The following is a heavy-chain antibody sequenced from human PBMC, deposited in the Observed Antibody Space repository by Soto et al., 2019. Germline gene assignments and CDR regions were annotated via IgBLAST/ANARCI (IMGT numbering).Heavy chain of an antibody. CDR3: ARGLSSYSDH. J-gene: IGHJ4*02. CDR2: MNPNTGNT. D-gene: IGHD6-13*01. CDR1: GYTFVDYD. Sequence: ASVKVSCKAYGYTFVDYDFNWVRQGAGQGLEWLGWMNPNTGNTAIAQKFQGRLTLTRDTSTHTAYMVLTSLASDDSAVYYCARGLSSYSDHWAQGTLVTGSA. V-gene: IGHV1-8*02.